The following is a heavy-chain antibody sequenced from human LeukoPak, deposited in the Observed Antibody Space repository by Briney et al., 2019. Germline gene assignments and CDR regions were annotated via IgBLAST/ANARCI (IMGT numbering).Heavy chain of an antibody. V-gene: IGHV3-23*01. CDR1: GFTFSSYA. J-gene: IGHJ4*02. CDR3: AKGGSVPAASPFDY. D-gene: IGHD2-2*01. CDR2: ISGSGGSP. Sequence: GGSLRLSCAASGFTFSSYAMSWVRQAPGKGLEWVSAISGSGGSPYYADTVKGRFTISRDNSKNTLYLQMNSLRAEDTAVYYCAKGGSVPAASPFDYWGQGTLVTVSS.